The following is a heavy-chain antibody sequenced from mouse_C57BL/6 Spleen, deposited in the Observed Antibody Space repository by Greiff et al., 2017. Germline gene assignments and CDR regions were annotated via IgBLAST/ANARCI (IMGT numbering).Heavy chain of an antibody. CDR3: ARVDYDGGFDY. D-gene: IGHD2-4*01. CDR2: IHPNSGST. V-gene: IGHV1-64*01. CDR1: GYTFTSYW. Sequence: QVQLKQSGAELVKPGASVKLSCKASGYTFTSYWMHWVKQRPGQGLEWIGMIHPNSGSTNYNEKFKSKATLTVDKSSSTAYMQLSSLTSEDSAVYYCARVDYDGGFDYWGQGTTLTVSS. J-gene: IGHJ2*01.